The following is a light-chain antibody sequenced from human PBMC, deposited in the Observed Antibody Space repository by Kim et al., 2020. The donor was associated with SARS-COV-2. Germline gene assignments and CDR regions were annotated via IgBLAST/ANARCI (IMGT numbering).Light chain of an antibody. J-gene: IGLJ3*02. Sequence: QSALTQPRSVSGSLGQSVTISCTGTRNDIGAYIYVAWYRQYPGRAPKVVMYDVNMRPSGIPDRFSGSRSGNTASLTISGLQTDDEADYYCCAYAGTDSPVVIGGGTNLTVL. V-gene: IGLV2-11*01. CDR3: CAYAGTDSPVV. CDR1: RNDIGAYIY. CDR2: DVN.